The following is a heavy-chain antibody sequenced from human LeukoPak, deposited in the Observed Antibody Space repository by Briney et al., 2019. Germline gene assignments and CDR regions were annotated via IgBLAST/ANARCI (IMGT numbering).Heavy chain of an antibody. J-gene: IGHJ3*02. CDR1: GSSISSYY. D-gene: IGHD3-10*01. CDR3: ARVLYGSGFLDAFDI. V-gene: IGHV4-59*01. Sequence: SETLSLTCTVSGSSISSYYWSWIRQPPGKGLEWIGYIYYSGSTNYNPSLKSRVTISVDTSKNQFSLKLSSVTAADTAVYYCARVLYGSGFLDAFDIWGQGTMVTVSS. CDR2: IYYSGST.